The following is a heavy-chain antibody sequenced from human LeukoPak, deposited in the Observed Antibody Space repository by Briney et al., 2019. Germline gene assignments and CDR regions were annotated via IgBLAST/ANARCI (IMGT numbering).Heavy chain of an antibody. Sequence: GGSLRLSCAASGFTFSSYAMHWVRQAPGKGLGWVAVISYDGSNKYYADSVKGRFTISRDNSKNTLYLQMNSLRAEDTAVYYCARGHWANYFDYWGQGTLVTVSS. CDR2: ISYDGSNK. CDR1: GFTFSSYA. CDR3: ARGHWANYFDY. D-gene: IGHD3-16*01. J-gene: IGHJ4*02. V-gene: IGHV3-30-3*01.